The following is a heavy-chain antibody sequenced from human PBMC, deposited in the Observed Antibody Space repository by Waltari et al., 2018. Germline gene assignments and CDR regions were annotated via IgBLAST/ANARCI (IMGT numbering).Heavy chain of an antibody. Sequence: VQLVESGGGVVQPGRSLRLSCAPSGFGLKYSGLRWVRQAPGKGLESVAVFWYDGSNKFYAESVKGRFTISRDNSENTVYLQMKSLRVEDTAVYYCARDDHGDYEYYGMDVWGPGTTVTVSS. D-gene: IGHD4-17*01. CDR2: FWYDGSNK. J-gene: IGHJ6*02. CDR3: ARDDHGDYEYYGMDV. V-gene: IGHV3-33*01. CDR1: GFGLKYSG.